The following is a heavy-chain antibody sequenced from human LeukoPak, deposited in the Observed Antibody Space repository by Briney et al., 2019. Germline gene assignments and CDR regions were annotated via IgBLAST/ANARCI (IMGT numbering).Heavy chain of an antibody. D-gene: IGHD6-13*01. CDR2: ISGSGGST. Sequence: PGGSLRLSCAASGFTFSSYAMSWVRQAPGKGLEWVSAISGSGGSTYYADSVKGRFTISRDNSKSTLYLQMNSLRGDDTAIYYCAKAYTRSWYAAFDIWGQGTMVTISS. J-gene: IGHJ3*02. CDR3: AKAYTRSWYAAFDI. V-gene: IGHV3-23*01. CDR1: GFTFSSYA.